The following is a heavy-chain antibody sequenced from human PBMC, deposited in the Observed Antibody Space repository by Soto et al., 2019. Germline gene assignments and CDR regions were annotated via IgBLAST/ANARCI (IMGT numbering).Heavy chain of an antibody. Sequence: ASVKVSCKGSGYTFTNYGISWVRQAPGQGLEWMGWISAYNGNTNYAQKLQGRVTMTTDTSTSTAYMELRSLRSDDTAVYYCARDDRFRGITMIVVVIGYFAYWGQGTLVTVSS. J-gene: IGHJ4*02. CDR3: ARDDRFRGITMIVVVIGYFAY. V-gene: IGHV1-18*01. CDR2: ISAYNGNT. D-gene: IGHD3-22*01. CDR1: GYTFTNYG.